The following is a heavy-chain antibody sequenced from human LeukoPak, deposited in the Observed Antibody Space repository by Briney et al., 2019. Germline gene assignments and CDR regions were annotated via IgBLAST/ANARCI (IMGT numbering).Heavy chain of an antibody. CDR2: ISSSGSTI. Sequence: RPGGSLRLSCAASGFTFSSYEMNWVRQAPGKGLEWVSYISSSGSTIYYADSVKGRFTISRDNAKNSLYLQMNSLRAEDTALYYCAKDSGYSYARGWFDPWGQGTLVTVSS. D-gene: IGHD5-18*01. CDR1: GFTFSSYE. V-gene: IGHV3-48*03. CDR3: AKDSGYSYARGWFDP. J-gene: IGHJ5*02.